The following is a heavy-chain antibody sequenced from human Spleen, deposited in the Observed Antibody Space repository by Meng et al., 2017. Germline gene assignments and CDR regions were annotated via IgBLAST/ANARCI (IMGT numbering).Heavy chain of an antibody. V-gene: IGHV3-30*04. Sequence: GESLKISCAASGFTFRNYAMHWVRQVPGKGLEWVAVISSDGSEEFYADSVRGRFTISRDNSKNTVYLQVNSLRVEDTAIYHCARARSVGADSYSYYYHYSLDVWGQGTTVTVSS. J-gene: IGHJ6*02. CDR2: ISSDGSEE. CDR1: GFTFRNYA. CDR3: ARARSVGADSYSYYYHYSLDV. D-gene: IGHD2-21*01.